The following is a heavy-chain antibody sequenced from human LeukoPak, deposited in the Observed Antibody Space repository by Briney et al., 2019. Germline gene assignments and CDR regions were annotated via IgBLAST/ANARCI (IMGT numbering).Heavy chain of an antibody. V-gene: IGHV3-23*01. CDR3: AKETISGVGVPRSDY. J-gene: IGHJ4*02. CDR1: GFTFSSCA. CDR2: ISRSGKNT. D-gene: IGHD3-3*01. Sequence: GGSLRLSCVASGFTFSSCAMSWVRQAPGKGLEWVSAISRSGKNTYYEDSVKGRFTISRDNSENTLYLQMGSLGAEDTAVYYCAKETISGVGVPRSDYWGQGTLVTVSS.